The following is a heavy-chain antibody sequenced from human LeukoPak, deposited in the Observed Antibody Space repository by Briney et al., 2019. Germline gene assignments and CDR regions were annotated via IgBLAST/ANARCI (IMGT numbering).Heavy chain of an antibody. J-gene: IGHJ4*02. D-gene: IGHD3-22*01. CDR2: ISGSGGST. CDR3: ASIGVVVITTLP. Sequence: PGGSLRLSCAASGFTFSSYGMSWVRQAPGKGLEWVSVISGSGGSTYYADSVKGRFTISRDNSKNTLYLQMNSLRAEDTAVYYCASIGVVVITTLPWGQGTLVTVSS. V-gene: IGHV3-23*01. CDR1: GFTFSSYG.